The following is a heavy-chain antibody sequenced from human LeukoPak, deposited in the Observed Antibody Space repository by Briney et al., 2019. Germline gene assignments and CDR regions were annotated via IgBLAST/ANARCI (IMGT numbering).Heavy chain of an antibody. V-gene: IGHV4-38-2*02. J-gene: IGHJ4*02. D-gene: IGHD4-23*01. CDR2: IYHSGST. CDR3: ARDRNGGPPGSHRSFDC. CDR1: GYSISSGYY. Sequence: SETLSLTCTVSGYSISSGYYWGWIRQPPGKGLEWIGSIYHSGSTYYNPSLKSRVTISVDTSKNQFSLKLSSVTAADTAVYYCARDRNGGPPGSHRSFDCWGQGTLVTVSS.